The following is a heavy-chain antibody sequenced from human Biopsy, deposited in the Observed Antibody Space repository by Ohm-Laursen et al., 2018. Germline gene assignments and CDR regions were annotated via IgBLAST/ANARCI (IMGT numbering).Heavy chain of an antibody. V-gene: IGHV4-59*08. Sequence: SDTLSLTCTVSGDSINSSYWSWIRQPPGKGLEWIGFISNSGNTNYNPSLKSRVTISVDTSKNQISLKLGSVTVADTAVFYCARRGSGGRSFDYWGRDPWSPSPQ. CDR3: ARRGSGGRSFDY. CDR2: ISNSGNT. CDR1: GDSINSSY. D-gene: IGHD2-15*01. J-gene: IGHJ4*02.